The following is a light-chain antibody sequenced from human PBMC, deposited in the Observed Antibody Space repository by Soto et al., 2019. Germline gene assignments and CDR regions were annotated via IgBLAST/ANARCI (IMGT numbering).Light chain of an antibody. Sequence: EIVLTQSPGTLSLPPGERAILSCRASQTVSATYLAWYQLKPGQAPRLLIYDASSRATGIPDRFSGSGSGTDFTLTIGRLEPEDFAVYYCQQYGSAPLTFGQGTRVE. CDR1: QTVSATY. J-gene: IGKJ1*01. CDR2: DAS. CDR3: QQYGSAPLT. V-gene: IGKV3-20*01.